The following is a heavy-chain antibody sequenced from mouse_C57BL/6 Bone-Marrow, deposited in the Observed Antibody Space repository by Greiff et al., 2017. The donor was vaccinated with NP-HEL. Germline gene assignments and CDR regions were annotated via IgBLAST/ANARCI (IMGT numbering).Heavy chain of an antibody. V-gene: IGHV1-50*01. Sequence: VQLQQPGAELVKPGASVKLSCKASGYTFTSYWMQWVKQRPGQGLEWIGEIDPSDSYTNYNQKFKGKATLTVDTSSSTAYMQLSSLTSEDSAVYYCARGISIYYYGSSFWYFDVWGTGTTVTVSS. CDR3: ARGISIYYYGSSFWYFDV. CDR1: GYTFTSYW. CDR2: IDPSDSYT. D-gene: IGHD1-1*01. J-gene: IGHJ1*03.